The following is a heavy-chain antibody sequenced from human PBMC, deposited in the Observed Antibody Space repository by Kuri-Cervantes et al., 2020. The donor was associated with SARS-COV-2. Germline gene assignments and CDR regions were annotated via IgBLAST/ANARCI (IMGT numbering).Heavy chain of an antibody. CDR2: ISTYNGNA. Sequence: ASVKVSCKASGYTFSSRGFTWVRQVPGQGLEWVGYISTYNGNANYAQNFQGRVTMTTDTPTKTGHMELRRLQPDDTASYYCARQGTTYLDSWGQGTLVTVSS. CDR3: ARQGTTYLDS. CDR1: GYTFSSRG. D-gene: IGHD1-14*01. J-gene: IGHJ4*02. V-gene: IGHV1-18*01.